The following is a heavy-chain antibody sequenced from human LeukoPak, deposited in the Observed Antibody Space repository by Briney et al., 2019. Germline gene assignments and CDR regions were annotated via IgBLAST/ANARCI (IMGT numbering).Heavy chain of an antibody. CDR3: AKDRHFQYYFDY. CDR2: ISGSGGST. Sequence: GGSLRLSCTASGFTFSSYAMSWVRQAPGKGLEWVSAISGSGGSTYYADSVKGRFTISRDNSKNTLYLQMNSLRAEDTAVYYCAKDRHFQYYFDYWGQGTLVTVSS. J-gene: IGHJ4*02. V-gene: IGHV3-23*01. CDR1: GFTFSSYA.